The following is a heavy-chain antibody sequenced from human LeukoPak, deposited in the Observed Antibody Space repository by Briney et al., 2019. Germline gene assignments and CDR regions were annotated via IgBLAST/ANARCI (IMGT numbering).Heavy chain of an antibody. CDR1: GYTFTGYY. Sequence: ASVTVSCKASGYTFTGYYMHWVRQAPGQGLEWMGWIDPKSGGTNYAQKFQGRVTMTRDTPISTAYMELSRLRSDDTAVYYCASVTLSAYDGDYRGQGTLVTVSS. CDR3: ASVTLSAYDGDY. J-gene: IGHJ4*02. CDR2: IDPKSGGT. V-gene: IGHV1-2*02. D-gene: IGHD5-12*01.